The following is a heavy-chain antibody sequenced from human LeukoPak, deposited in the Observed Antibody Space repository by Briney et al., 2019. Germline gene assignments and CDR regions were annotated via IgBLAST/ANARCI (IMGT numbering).Heavy chain of an antibody. V-gene: IGHV4-34*01. CDR2: INHSGST. CDR3: ARVLGYYDFWSGYPLSRNAFDI. J-gene: IGHJ3*02. CDR1: GGSFSGYY. D-gene: IGHD3-3*01. Sequence: SETLSLTCAVYGGSFSGYYWSWIRQPPGKGLEWIGEINHSGSTNYNPSLKSRATISVDTSKNQFSLKLSSVTAADTAVYYCARVLGYYDFWSGYPLSRNAFDIWGQGTMVTVSS.